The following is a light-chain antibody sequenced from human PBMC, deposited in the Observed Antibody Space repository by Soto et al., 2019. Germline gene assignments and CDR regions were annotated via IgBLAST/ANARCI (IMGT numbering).Light chain of an antibody. CDR2: AAS. CDR1: QGIRNY. CDR3: QKYNDAPFT. V-gene: IGKV1-27*01. J-gene: IGKJ4*01. Sequence: DIQMTQSPSSLSASVGDRVTITCRASQGIRNYLAWYQQKPGKVPKLLIYAASTLQSGVPSRFSDSGSGTDFTLSISSLQPEDVGSYYCQKYNDAPFTFGGGTKVEIK.